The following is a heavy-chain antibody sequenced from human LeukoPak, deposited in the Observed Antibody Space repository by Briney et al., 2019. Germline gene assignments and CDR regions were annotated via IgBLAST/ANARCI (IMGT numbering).Heavy chain of an antibody. V-gene: IGHV1-69*13. J-gene: IGHJ3*02. Sequence: SVKVSCKASGGTFSSYAISWVRQAPGQGLEWMGGIIPIFGTANYAQKFQGRVTITADESTSTVYMELRSLRSEDTAVYYCAREQYIVVVPAASGGALDIWGQGTMVIVSS. CDR2: IIPIFGTA. CDR1: GGTFSSYA. CDR3: AREQYIVVVPAASGGALDI. D-gene: IGHD2-2*01.